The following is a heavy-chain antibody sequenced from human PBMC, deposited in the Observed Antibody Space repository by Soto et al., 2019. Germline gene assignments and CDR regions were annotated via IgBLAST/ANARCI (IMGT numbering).Heavy chain of an antibody. Sequence: PGGSLRLSCAASGFTFSSYAMSWVRQAPGKGLEWVSAISGSGGSTYYADSVKGRFTISRDNSKNTLYLQMNSLRAEDTAVYYCAKDGHCSGGSCHGSSKFDYWGQGTLVTVSS. CDR3: AKDGHCSGGSCHGSSKFDY. D-gene: IGHD2-15*01. J-gene: IGHJ4*02. V-gene: IGHV3-23*01. CDR1: GFTFSSYA. CDR2: ISGSGGST.